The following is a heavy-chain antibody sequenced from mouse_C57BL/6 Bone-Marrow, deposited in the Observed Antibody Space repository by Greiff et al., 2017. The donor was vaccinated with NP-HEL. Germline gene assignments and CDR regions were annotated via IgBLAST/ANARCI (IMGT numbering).Heavy chain of an antibody. CDR1: GYTFTSYW. CDR2: IYPSDSET. Sequence: QVQLQQPGAELVRPGSSVKLSCKASGYTFTSYWMDWVKQRPGQGLEWIGNIYPSDSETHYNQKFKDKATLTVDKSSSTAYMQLSSLTSEDSAVYYCARSDYHGGFAYSGQGTLVTVSA. J-gene: IGHJ3*01. D-gene: IGHD1-1*01. CDR3: ARSDYHGGFAY. V-gene: IGHV1-61*01.